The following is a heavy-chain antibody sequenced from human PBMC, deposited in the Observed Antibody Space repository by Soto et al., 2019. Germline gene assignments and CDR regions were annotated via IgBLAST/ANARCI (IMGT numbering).Heavy chain of an antibody. V-gene: IGHV1-69*06. Sequence: YSVQVSCKASGGSFSTYAISWVRQAPGRGLEWMGGIIPIFGSSNSPQQFQGRLTITADKSTSTIYMELRSLRSDDTAGYYCAGWGGDFSSYYYGIDLWGQGTMVTVSS. CDR1: GGSFSTYA. J-gene: IGHJ6*02. CDR2: IIPIFGSS. CDR3: AGWGGDFSSYYYGIDL. D-gene: IGHD2-2*01.